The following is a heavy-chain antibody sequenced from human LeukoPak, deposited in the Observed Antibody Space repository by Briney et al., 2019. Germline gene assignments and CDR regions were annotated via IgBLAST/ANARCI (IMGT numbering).Heavy chain of an antibody. V-gene: IGHV3-7*01. CDR1: GFTSSYYW. CDR2: IKQDGSEK. D-gene: IGHD2-2*01. J-gene: IGHJ4*02. Sequence: PGRSPRLSCAASGFTSSYYWMTWFRKAPGKGLEWVANIKQDGSEKFYGDSVKCRFTISRDNAKNALYLQMNSLGAEDTAVYYCARGGFDSYADGYFDYWGQGTLVTVSS. CDR3: ARGGFDSYADGYFDY.